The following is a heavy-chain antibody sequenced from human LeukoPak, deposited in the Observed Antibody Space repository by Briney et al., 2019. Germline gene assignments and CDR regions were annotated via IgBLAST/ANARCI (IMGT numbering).Heavy chain of an antibody. D-gene: IGHD4-17*01. V-gene: IGHV3-53*01. J-gene: IGHJ6*03. CDR3: ARSLTVTTGYYYYMDV. CDR1: GFTVSSNY. CDR2: IYSGGST. Sequence: TGGSLRHSCAASGFTVSSNYMSWVRQAPGKGLEWVSVIYSGGSTYYADSVKGRFTISRDNSKNTLYLQMNSLRAEDTAVYYCARSLTVTTGYYYYMDVWGKGTTVTVSS.